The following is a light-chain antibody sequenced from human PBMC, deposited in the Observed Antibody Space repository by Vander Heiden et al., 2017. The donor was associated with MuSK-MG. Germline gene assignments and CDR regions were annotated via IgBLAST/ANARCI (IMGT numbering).Light chain of an antibody. J-gene: IGKJ1*01. V-gene: IGKV1-5*01. Sequence: DIQMTQSPSTLSASVGDRVTITCRASQSISSWLAWYQQKPGKAPKLLIYDASSLESGVPSRFSGSASGTEFTLTISSLHPDDFATYYCQQDNSYSWTFGQGTKVEIK. CDR3: QQDNSYSWT. CDR1: QSISSW. CDR2: DAS.